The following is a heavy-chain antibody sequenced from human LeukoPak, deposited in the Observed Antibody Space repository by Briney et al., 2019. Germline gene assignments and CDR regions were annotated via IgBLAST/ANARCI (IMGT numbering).Heavy chain of an antibody. CDR2: IKQDGSEK. CDR3: ARVFTLWSPHAFDI. J-gene: IGHJ3*02. CDR1: GFTFSSDW. D-gene: IGHD2-21*01. V-gene: IGHV3-7*01. Sequence: GGSLRLSCAASGFTFSSDWMCWGRQAPGEGLEGVANIKQDGSEKYYVDSVKRRFTISRDKAKSSMYLPMNSLRAEDTAVYYCARVFTLWSPHAFDIWGQGTMVTVSS.